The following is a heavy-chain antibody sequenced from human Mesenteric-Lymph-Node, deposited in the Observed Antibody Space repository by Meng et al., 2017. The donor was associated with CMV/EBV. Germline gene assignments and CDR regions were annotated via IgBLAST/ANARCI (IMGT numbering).Heavy chain of an antibody. CDR3: ARGGYYLPDF. V-gene: IGHV3-23*01. D-gene: IGHD3-10*02. CDR2: ISGRGDST. J-gene: IGHJ4*02. CDR1: GFTVTSNY. Sequence: GGSLRLSCAASGFTVTSNYLNWVRQASGKGLEWVAAISGRGDSTYYADSVKGRFTISRDNSKNTLYLQMNNLRAEDTAVYYCARGGYYLPDFWGQGTLVTVSS.